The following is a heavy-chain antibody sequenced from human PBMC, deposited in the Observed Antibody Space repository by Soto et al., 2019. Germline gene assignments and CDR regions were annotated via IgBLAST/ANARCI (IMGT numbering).Heavy chain of an antibody. Sequence: GGSLRLSCAASGFTFSSHWMHWVRQAPGKGLVWVSRINSDGSNTIYADSVKGRFTISRDNAKNTLYLQMNSLRAEDTAVYYCAISPSVSQDYWGQGTLVTVSS. CDR2: INSDGSNT. D-gene: IGHD6-19*01. CDR3: AISPSVSQDY. V-gene: IGHV3-74*01. CDR1: GFTFSSHW. J-gene: IGHJ4*02.